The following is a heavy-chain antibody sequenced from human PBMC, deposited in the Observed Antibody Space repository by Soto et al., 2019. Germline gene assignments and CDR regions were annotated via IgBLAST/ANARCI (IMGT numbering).Heavy chain of an antibody. CDR2: FDPEDGET. J-gene: IGHJ3*01. D-gene: IGHD3-10*01. Sequence: ASVKVSCKVSGYTITELSMHWVRQAPGKGREWMGGFDPEDGETIYAQKVQGRVTMTEDTSTDTAYMELSSLRSEDTAVYYCASLYPFSYGSGGVFYFCGQGFLVTV. CDR3: ASLYPFSYGSGGVFYF. CDR1: GYTITELS. V-gene: IGHV1-24*01.